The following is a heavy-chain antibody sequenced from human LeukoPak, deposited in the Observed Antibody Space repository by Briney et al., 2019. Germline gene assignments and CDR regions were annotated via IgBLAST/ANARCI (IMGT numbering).Heavy chain of an antibody. CDR2: IYYSGST. J-gene: IGHJ4*02. CDR1: GGSISSSSYY. V-gene: IGHV4-39*07. D-gene: IGHD3-10*01. CDR3: ARGDYYGSGNDQ. Sequence: SETLSLTCTVSGGSISSSSYYWGWIRQPPGKGLEWIGSIYYSGSTYYNPSLKSRVTISVDTSKNQFSLKLSSVTAADTAVYYCARGDYYGSGNDQWGQGTLVTVSS.